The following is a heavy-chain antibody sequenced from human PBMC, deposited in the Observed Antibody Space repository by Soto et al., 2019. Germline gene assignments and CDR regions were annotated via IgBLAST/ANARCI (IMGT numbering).Heavy chain of an antibody. CDR2: IYHSGST. CDR3: ASLDRRAATPA. Sequence: SETLSLTCAVSGGSISSSNWWSWVRQPPGKGLEWIGEIYHSGSTNYNPSLKSRVTITVDKSKNQFSLKLSSVTAADTAVYYCASLDRRAATPAWGQGTLVTVSS. CDR1: GGSISSSNW. J-gene: IGHJ5*02. V-gene: IGHV4-4*02. D-gene: IGHD2-15*01.